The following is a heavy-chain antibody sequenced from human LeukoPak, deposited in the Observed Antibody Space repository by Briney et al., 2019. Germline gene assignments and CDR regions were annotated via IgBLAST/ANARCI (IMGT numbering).Heavy chain of an antibody. Sequence: PSETLSLTCTVSGGSISCSIYYWGWIRQPPGKGLEWIGSIYYSGSTYYNPSLKSRVTISVDTSKNQFSLKLSSVTAADTAVYYCARHGVGTTTTLYDYWGQGTLVAVSS. CDR1: GGSISCSIYY. V-gene: IGHV4-39*01. J-gene: IGHJ4*02. CDR3: ARHGVGTTTTLYDY. D-gene: IGHD1-26*01. CDR2: IYYSGST.